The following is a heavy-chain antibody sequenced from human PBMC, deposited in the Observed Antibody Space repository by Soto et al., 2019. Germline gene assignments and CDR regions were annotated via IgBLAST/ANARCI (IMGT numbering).Heavy chain of an antibody. CDR3: ARGQQYSGRIFDY. Sequence: SQTLSLTCAITGDSVSSNSAGWSWVRQSPSRGLEWLGRTYYRSKWYYEYAVSVRGRITINPDTSKNQYSLQLNSVTPEDTAVYFCARGQQYSGRIFDYWGQGPLVTVYS. J-gene: IGHJ4*01. CDR2: TYYRSKWYY. D-gene: IGHD1-26*01. CDR1: GDSVSSNSAG. V-gene: IGHV6-1*01.